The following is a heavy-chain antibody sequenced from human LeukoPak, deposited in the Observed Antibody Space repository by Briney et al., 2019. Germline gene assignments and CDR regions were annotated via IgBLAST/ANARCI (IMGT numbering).Heavy chain of an antibody. CDR2: IYTSGST. CDR1: GGSISSGSYY. CDR3: ARARRLLLRWYFDL. Sequence: SETLSLTCTVSGGSISSGSYYWSWIRQPAGKGLEWIGRIYTSGSTNYNPSLKSRVTISVDTSKNQFSLKLSSVTAADTAVYYCARARRLLLRWYFDLWGRGTLVTVSS. J-gene: IGHJ2*01. V-gene: IGHV4-61*02. D-gene: IGHD3-22*01.